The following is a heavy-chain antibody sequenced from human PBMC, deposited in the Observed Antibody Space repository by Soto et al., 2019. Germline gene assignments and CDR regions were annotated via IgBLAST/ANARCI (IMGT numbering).Heavy chain of an antibody. CDR2: ISSTGRTI. D-gene: IGHD3-22*01. CDR1: GFTFSNYY. Sequence: GGSLRLSCGASGFTFSNYYMSWIRQAPGKGLEWVSYISSTGRTIYYADSVKGRFTISRDNSKRTVYLQMHGLRADDTAVYYCAKGLYYYDSSGYRVFDYWGQGALVTVSS. J-gene: IGHJ4*02. CDR3: AKGLYYYDSSGYRVFDY. V-gene: IGHV3-11*01.